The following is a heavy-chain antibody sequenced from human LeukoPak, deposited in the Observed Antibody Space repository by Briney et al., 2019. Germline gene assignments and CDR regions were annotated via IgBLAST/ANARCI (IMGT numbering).Heavy chain of an antibody. J-gene: IGHJ4*02. CDR1: GYSISSGYY. D-gene: IGHD5-24*01. CDR3: ASSRDGYTRTGFDY. CDR2: IYHSGST. Sequence: PSETLSLTCAVSGYSISSGYYWGWIRQPPGKGLESIGGIYHSGSTYYNPSLKSRVTISVDTSKNQFSLKLSSVTAADTAVYYCASSRDGYTRTGFDYWGQGTLVTVSS. V-gene: IGHV4-38-2*01.